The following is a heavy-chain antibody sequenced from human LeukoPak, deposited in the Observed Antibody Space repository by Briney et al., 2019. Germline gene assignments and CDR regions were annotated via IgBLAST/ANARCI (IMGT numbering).Heavy chain of an antibody. V-gene: IGHV3-23*01. CDR2: ISAGGGGT. D-gene: IGHD3-3*01. CDR1: GFTFGGYA. J-gene: IGHJ5*02. CDR3: AKAKFLRFDP. Sequence: TGGSLRLSCQGSGFTFGGYAMSWVRQAPGEGLQWVSTISAGGGGTFYVDSVQGRFSVSRDNSNNTLYLQMNSLRVDDTAIYYCAKAKFLRFDPWGPGTLVTVSS.